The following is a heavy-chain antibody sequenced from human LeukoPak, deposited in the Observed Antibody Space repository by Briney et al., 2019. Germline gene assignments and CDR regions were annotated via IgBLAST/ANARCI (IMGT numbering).Heavy chain of an antibody. D-gene: IGHD4-17*01. CDR2: ITYDGSNK. CDR1: GFTFSSYA. Sequence: GGSLRLSCAASGFTFSSYAMHWVRQAPGKGLEWVAVITYDGSNKYYADSVKGRFTISRDNSKNTLYLQMNSLRAEATAVYYCGGAVSADYGDYGGFDIWGQGTMVTVSS. J-gene: IGHJ3*02. V-gene: IGHV3-30*14. CDR3: GGAVSADYGDYGGFDI.